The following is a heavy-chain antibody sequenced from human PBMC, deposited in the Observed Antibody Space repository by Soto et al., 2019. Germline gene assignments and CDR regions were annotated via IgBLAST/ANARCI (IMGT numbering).Heavy chain of an antibody. CDR2: IYHSGST. CDR1: GGSISSSNW. D-gene: IGHD6-13*01. CDR3: AAAGGDSSSWYWDFDY. V-gene: IGHV4-4*02. J-gene: IGHJ4*02. Sequence: QVQLQESGPGLVKPSGTLSLTCAVSGGSISSSNWWSWVRQPPGKGLEWIGEIYHSGSTNYNPSLKRRVTISVDKPKNQFSLKLSSVTAADTAVYYCAAAGGDSSSWYWDFDYWGQGTLVTVSS.